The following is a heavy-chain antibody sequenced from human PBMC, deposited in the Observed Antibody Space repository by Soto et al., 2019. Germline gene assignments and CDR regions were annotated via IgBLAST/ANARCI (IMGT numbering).Heavy chain of an antibody. CDR3: ARDRTSSSSSWYFDY. CDR1: GYTFTSYY. CDR2: INPSGGST. V-gene: IGHV1-46*01. D-gene: IGHD6-13*01. J-gene: IGHJ4*02. Sequence: AASVKVSCKASGYTFTSYYMHWVRQAPGQGLEWMGIINPSGGSTSYAQKFQGRVTMTRDTSTSTVYMELSSLRSEDTAAYYCARDRTSSSSSWYFDYWGQGTLVTVSS.